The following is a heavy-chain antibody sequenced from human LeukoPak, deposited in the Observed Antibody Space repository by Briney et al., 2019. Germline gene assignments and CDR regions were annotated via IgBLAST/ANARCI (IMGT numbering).Heavy chain of an antibody. CDR2: ISPSGGST. CDR1: GYTFTSNY. Sequence: ASVKVSCKAFGYTFTSNYMHWVRQAPGQGPEWMGVISPSGGSTTYAQKFQGRVTLTRDMSTSTDYLELSSLRSDDTAVYYCAREHPYYYDSSGYYRNYYYYYMDVWGKGTTVTVSS. V-gene: IGHV1-46*01. D-gene: IGHD3-22*01. J-gene: IGHJ6*03. CDR3: AREHPYYYDSSGYYRNYYYYYMDV.